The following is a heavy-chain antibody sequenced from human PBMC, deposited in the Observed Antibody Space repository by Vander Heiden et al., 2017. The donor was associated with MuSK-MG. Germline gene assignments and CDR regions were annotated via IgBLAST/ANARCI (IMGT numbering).Heavy chain of an antibody. CDR1: GGSISSYY. J-gene: IGHJ4*02. CDR3: ARAPYSNFHDY. Sequence: QVQLQESGPGLVKPSETLSLTCPVSGGSISSYYWSWIRQPPGKGLEWIGYIYYSGSTNYNPSLKSRVTISVDTSKNQFSLKLSSVTAADTAVYYCARAPYSNFHDYWGQGTLVTVSS. CDR2: IYYSGST. D-gene: IGHD4-4*01. V-gene: IGHV4-59*01.